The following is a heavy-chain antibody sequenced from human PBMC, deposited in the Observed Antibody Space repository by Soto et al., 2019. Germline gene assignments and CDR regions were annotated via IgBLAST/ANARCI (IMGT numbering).Heavy chain of an antibody. CDR1: GYTFPSYA. V-gene: IGHV1-3*01. CDR2: INADNGNT. Sequence: QVQLVQSGAEVKKPGASVKVSCKTSGYTFPSYAIHWVRQAPGQRLEWMGWINADNGNTKYSGKFQGRGTITMDRCARTAYMDLSSLRAEDTAVYYSAGGFWGVPGVSYFDYWGQRTLLTVSS. CDR3: AGGFWGVPGVSYFDY. J-gene: IGHJ4*02. D-gene: IGHD3-10*01.